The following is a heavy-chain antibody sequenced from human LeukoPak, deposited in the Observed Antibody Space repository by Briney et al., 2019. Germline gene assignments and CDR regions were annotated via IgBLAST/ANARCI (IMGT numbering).Heavy chain of an antibody. J-gene: IGHJ4*02. CDR2: INYSGTT. CDR1: GGSIGSYY. D-gene: IGHD4-17*01. CDR3: ARDLRTGWTTALSN. V-gene: IGHV4-59*01. Sequence: SETLSLTCTVSGGSIGSYYWSWIRQPPGKGLEWIGYINYSGTTNYNPSLKSRVTISLDTSNNQFSLRLSSLTVADTAVYYCARDLRTGWTTALSNWGQGTLVTVSS.